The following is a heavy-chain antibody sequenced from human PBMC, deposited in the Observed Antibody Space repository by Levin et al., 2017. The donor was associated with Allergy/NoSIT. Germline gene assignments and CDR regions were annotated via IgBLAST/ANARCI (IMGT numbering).Heavy chain of an antibody. CDR1: GFTFSSYG. D-gene: IGHD6-19*01. J-gene: IGHJ3*02. V-gene: IGHV3-30*18. Sequence: LSLTCAASGFTFSSYGMHWVRQAPGKGLEWVAVISSDGRKKFYADSVKGRFTISRDNSKITLDLQMNSLRAEDTAVYYCAKDVYGSGWYPLGNDAFEMWGQGTKVSVSS. CDR2: ISSDGRKK. CDR3: AKDVYGSGWYPLGNDAFEM.